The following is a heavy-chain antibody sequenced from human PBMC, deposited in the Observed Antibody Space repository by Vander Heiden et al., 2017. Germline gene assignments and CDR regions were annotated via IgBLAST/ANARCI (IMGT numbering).Heavy chain of an antibody. CDR3: ARDSSHSSWADAFDV. Sequence: EVQLLESGGGLVQVGESLRLSCVGSGFTFGYYAMTWVRQAPGKGLEWVSTISGHSDRTYYADSVKGRLTVSRDNSKNMSYLQVDSLRAEDMAVYYCARDSSHSSWADAFDVWGLGTMVSVSS. CDR1: GFTFGYYA. CDR2: ISGHSDRT. V-gene: IGHV3-23*01. J-gene: IGHJ3*01. D-gene: IGHD6-13*01.